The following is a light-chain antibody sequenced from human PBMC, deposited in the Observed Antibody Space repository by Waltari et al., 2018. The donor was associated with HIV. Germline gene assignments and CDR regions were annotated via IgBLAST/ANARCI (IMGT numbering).Light chain of an antibody. CDR3: QSSYSNSQV. CDR2: DHR. J-gene: IGLJ2*01. V-gene: IGLV6-57*03. Sequence: NFILTQPHSVSESPGKTVTISCTRSSGSIASDSVHWYQKRLGSAPTVVIYDHRQRPSGVPDRFSGSIDSSSNSASLTISGLRSEDEADYYCQSSYSNSQVFGGGTKLTVL. CDR1: SGSIASDS.